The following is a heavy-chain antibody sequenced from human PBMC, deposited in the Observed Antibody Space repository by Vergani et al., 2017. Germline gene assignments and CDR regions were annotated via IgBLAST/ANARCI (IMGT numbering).Heavy chain of an antibody. CDR1: GGSISSYY. CDR2: IYYSGST. V-gene: IGHV4-59*08. D-gene: IGHD1-26*01. Sequence: QVQLQESGPGLVKPSETLSLTCTVSGGSISSYYWSWIRQPPGKGLEWIGYIYYSGSTNYNPALKIRVTISVDTSKNQFSLKLSSVTAADTAGYYCARHIEVGATTWGFDYWGQGTLVTVSS. J-gene: IGHJ4*02. CDR3: ARHIEVGATTWGFDY.